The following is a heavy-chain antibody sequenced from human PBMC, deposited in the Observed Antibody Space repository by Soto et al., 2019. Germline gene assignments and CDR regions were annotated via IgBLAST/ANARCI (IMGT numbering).Heavy chain of an antibody. CDR3: ARSPDSSGYYPRWYYYGMDV. Sequence: NPSETLSLTCAVSGGSISTTHWWTWVRQPPGKGLEWIGEIYHSGSTNYNPSLKSRVTISVDKSKNQFSLKLSSVTAADTAVYYCARSPDSSGYYPRWYYYGMDVWGQGTTVTVSS. V-gene: IGHV4-4*02. J-gene: IGHJ6*02. D-gene: IGHD3-22*01. CDR2: IYHSGST. CDR1: GGSISTTHW.